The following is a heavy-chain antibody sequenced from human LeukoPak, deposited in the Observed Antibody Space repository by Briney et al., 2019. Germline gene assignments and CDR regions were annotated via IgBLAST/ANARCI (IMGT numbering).Heavy chain of an antibody. J-gene: IGHJ4*02. CDR3: ARASYSGADY. D-gene: IGHD1-26*01. Sequence: GGSLRLSCAASGFTFSSYSMNWVREAPGKGLEWVSYISSSSSYIYYAGSGKGRFTISRDNAKNSLYLQMNSLRAEDTAVYYCARASYSGADYWGRGTLVTVSS. CDR1: GFTFSSYS. V-gene: IGHV3-21*01. CDR2: ISSSSSYI.